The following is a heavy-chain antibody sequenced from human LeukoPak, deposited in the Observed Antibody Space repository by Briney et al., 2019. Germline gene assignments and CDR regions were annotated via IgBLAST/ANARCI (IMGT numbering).Heavy chain of an antibody. CDR3: ARGPYLTIFGVVINTSNWFDP. CDR1: GYTFTNYG. D-gene: IGHD3-3*01. J-gene: IGHJ5*02. V-gene: IGHV1-18*01. Sequence: ASVKVSCKASGYTFTNYGITWVRQAPGQGLEWIGWISPYNDNTNYAQKLQDRVTMTTDTSTSTAYMELRSLRSDDTAVYYCARGPYLTIFGVVINTSNWFDPWGQGTLVTVSS. CDR2: ISPYNDNT.